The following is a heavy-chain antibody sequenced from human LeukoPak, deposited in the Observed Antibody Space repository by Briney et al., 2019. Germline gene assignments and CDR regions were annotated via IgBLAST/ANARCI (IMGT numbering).Heavy chain of an antibody. V-gene: IGHV3-48*03. D-gene: IGHD4-23*01. CDR2: ISKSGTTI. J-gene: IGHJ4*02. CDR3: ATVGRSTVGGY. Sequence: GGSLRLSCAASGFTFSSYAMSWVRQAPGKGLEWISYISKSGTTIYYADSVEGRFTISRDNAQNSLYLQMNSLRAEDTATYYCATVGRSTVGGYWGQGTLVTVSS. CDR1: GFTFSSYA.